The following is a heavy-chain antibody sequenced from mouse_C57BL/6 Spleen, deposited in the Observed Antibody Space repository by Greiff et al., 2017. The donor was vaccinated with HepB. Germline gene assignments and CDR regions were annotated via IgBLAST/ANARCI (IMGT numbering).Heavy chain of an antibody. V-gene: IGHV5-16*01. D-gene: IGHD3-1*01. CDR1: GFTFSDYY. Sequence: EVKLMESEGGLVQPGSSMKLSCTASGFTFSDYYMAWVRQVPEKGLEWVANINYDGSSTYYLDSLKSRFIISRDNAKNILYLQMSSLKSEDKATYYCAREGYGNCYFDVWGTGTTVTVSS. J-gene: IGHJ1*03. CDR3: AREGYGNCYFDV. CDR2: INYDGSST.